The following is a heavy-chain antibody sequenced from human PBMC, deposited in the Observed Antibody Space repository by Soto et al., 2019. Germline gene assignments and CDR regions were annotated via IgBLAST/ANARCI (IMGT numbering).Heavy chain of an antibody. V-gene: IGHV3-33*01. D-gene: IGHD1-26*01. CDR3: ARSSGSWSYYFDY. Sequence: PGGSLRLSCAASGFTFSSYGMHWVRQAPGKGLEWVAVIWYDGSNKYYADSVKGRFTISRDNSKNTLYLQMNSLRAEDTAVYYCARSSGSWSYYFDYWGQGTLVTVSS. CDR2: IWYDGSNK. CDR1: GFTFSSYG. J-gene: IGHJ4*02.